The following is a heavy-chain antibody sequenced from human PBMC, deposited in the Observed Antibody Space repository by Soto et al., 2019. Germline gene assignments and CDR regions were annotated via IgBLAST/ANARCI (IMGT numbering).Heavy chain of an antibody. V-gene: IGHV3-23*01. D-gene: IGHD5-12*01. Sequence: DVQLLESGGDLVKPGGSLRLSCAASGCIFSNYAMSWVRQAPGKGLEWVSLIRGSGGPTNYADSVKGRFTVSRDNSKNVLLLPMNSRRAEDTAVYYCVKDFRVGYDWTHDWGQGTLVPVSS. CDR3: VKDFRVGYDWTHD. CDR1: GCIFSNYA. J-gene: IGHJ4*02. CDR2: IRGSGGPT.